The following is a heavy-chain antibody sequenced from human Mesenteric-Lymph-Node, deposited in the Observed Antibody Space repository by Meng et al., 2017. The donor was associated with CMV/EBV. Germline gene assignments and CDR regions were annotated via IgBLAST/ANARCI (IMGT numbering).Heavy chain of an antibody. D-gene: IGHD2-2*02. Sequence: ASVKVSCKASGYTFSANFMHWVRQSPGQGLEWMGWISSNRGATSHAQKFQGRVTMTRDTSISTAYMELSRLRSDDTAVYYCARDPPCSSTSCYSWFDPWGQGTLVTVSS. CDR2: ISSNRGAT. J-gene: IGHJ5*02. V-gene: IGHV1-2*02. CDR1: GYTFSANF. CDR3: ARDPPCSSTSCYSWFDP.